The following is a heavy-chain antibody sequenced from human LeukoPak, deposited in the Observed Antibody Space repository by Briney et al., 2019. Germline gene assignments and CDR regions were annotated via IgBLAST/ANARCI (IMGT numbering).Heavy chain of an antibody. V-gene: IGHV3-30-3*01. CDR3: ARDEVGKQQLHLWYFDY. J-gene: IGHJ4*02. D-gene: IGHD6-13*01. Sequence: GRSLRLSCAASGFTFSSYAMHWVCQAPGKGLEWVAVISYDGSNKYYADSVKGRFTISRDNSKNTLYLQMNSLRAEDTAVYYCARDEVGKQQLHLWYFDYWGQGTLVTVSS. CDR2: ISYDGSNK. CDR1: GFTFSSYA.